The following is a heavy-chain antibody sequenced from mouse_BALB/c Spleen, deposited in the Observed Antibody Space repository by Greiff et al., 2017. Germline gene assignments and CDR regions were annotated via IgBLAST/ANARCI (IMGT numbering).Heavy chain of an antibody. CDR1: GFTFSSYG. D-gene: IGHD1-1*01. J-gene: IGHJ1*01. V-gene: IGHV5-6-3*01. CDR3: ARDKNYYGSSYFDV. Sequence: DVKLVESGGGLVQPGGSLKLSCAASGFTFSSYGMSWVRQTPDKRLELVATINSNGGSTYYPDSVKGRFTISRDNAKNTLYLQMSSLKSEDTAMYYCARDKNYYGSSYFDVWGAGTTVTVSS. CDR2: INSNGGST.